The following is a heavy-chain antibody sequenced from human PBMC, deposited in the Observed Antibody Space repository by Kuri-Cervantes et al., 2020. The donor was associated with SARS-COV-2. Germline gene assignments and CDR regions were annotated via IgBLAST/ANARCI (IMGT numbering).Heavy chain of an antibody. Sequence: SETLSLTCAVYGGSLSGSYWSWIRQSPGKRLEWIGEVNHNGGANYNPSLTSRVTISVDTSSKQFSLNLSSVTTADTAVYYCARHSEYGDYVPPGGAFDIWGQGTMVTVSS. CDR3: ARHSEYGDYVPPGGAFDI. CDR1: GGSLSGSY. J-gene: IGHJ3*02. D-gene: IGHD4-17*01. V-gene: IGHV4-34*01. CDR2: VNHNGGA.